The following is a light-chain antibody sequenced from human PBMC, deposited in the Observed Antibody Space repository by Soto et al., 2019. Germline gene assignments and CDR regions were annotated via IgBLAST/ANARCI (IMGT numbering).Light chain of an antibody. CDR1: SSDVGGYNY. J-gene: IGLJ2*01. V-gene: IGLV2-14*01. CDR2: EVS. CDR3: PSYISSNTLVV. Sequence: QSALTQPASVSGSPGQSITISCTGTSSDVGGYNYVSWYQQYPGKVPKVIIYEVSNRPSGVSSSKSGNTASLTISGLQAEDEADYYCPSYISSNTLVVFGGGTKVTVL.